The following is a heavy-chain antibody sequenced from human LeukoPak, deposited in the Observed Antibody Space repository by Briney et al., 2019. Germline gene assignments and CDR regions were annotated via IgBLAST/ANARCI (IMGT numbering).Heavy chain of an antibody. J-gene: IGHJ4*02. CDR2: INGDGSST. CDR3: ARDKGYSSDC. CDR1: GFSIKNYW. Sequence: PGGSLRLSCAASGFSIKNYWMHWVRQGPGKGLVWVSQINGDGSSTTYADSVKGRFTISRDDAKNTVYLQMDTLGADDTAVYYCARDKGYSSDCRGEGTLVTVSS. V-gene: IGHV3-74*01. D-gene: IGHD2-15*01.